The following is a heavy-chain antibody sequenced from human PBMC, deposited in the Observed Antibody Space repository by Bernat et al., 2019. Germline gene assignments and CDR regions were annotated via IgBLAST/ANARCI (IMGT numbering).Heavy chain of an antibody. CDR3: ARDLEYSGYDFDY. J-gene: IGHJ4*02. CDR1: GFTFSSYS. Sequence: EVQLVESGGGLVKPGGSLRLSCAASGFTFSSYSTNWVRQAPGKGLEWVSSISSSSSYIYYADSVKGRFTISRDNAKNSLYLQMNSLRAEDTAVDYCARDLEYSGYDFDYWGQGTLVTVSS. V-gene: IGHV3-21*01. D-gene: IGHD5-12*01. CDR2: ISSSSSYI.